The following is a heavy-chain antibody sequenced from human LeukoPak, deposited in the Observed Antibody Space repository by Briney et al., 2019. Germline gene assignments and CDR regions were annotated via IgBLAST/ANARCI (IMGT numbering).Heavy chain of an antibody. CDR3: ARVRSGSYIDY. Sequence: PAETLSLTCTVSGGSISSSSYYWGWIRQPPGKGLEWIGSIYYSGSTYYNPSLKSRVTISVDTSKNQFSLKLSSVTAADTAVYYCARVRSGSYIDYWGQGTLVTVSS. CDR2: IYYSGST. V-gene: IGHV4-39*01. J-gene: IGHJ4*02. CDR1: GGSISSSSYY. D-gene: IGHD3-10*01.